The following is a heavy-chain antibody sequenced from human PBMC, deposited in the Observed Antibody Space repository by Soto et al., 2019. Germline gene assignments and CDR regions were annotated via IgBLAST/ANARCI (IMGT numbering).Heavy chain of an antibody. J-gene: IGHJ5*02. D-gene: IGHD3-3*01. CDR3: ARDPSATVVYYDFWSGLSGTGWFDP. V-gene: IGHV3-30-3*01. CDR2: ISYDGSNK. Sequence: GGSLRLSCAASGFTFSSYAMHWVRQAPGKGLEWVAVISYDGSNKYYADSVKGRFTISRDNSKNTLYLQMNSLRAEDTAVYYCARDPSATVVYYDFWSGLSGTGWFDPWGQGTLVTVSS. CDR1: GFTFSSYA.